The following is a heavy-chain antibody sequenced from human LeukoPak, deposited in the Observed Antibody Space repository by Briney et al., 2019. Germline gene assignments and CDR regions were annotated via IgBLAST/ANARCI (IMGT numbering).Heavy chain of an antibody. Sequence: ASVKVSCKASGYIFTDYDINWVRQATGQGLEWMGWTNPISGYTGSAQKFQGRVTMTRDTSISTAYLELSSLRSDDTAVYYCARGNRLYSSSRSSLPFDIXGQGXXVTV. CDR3: ARGNRLYSSSRSSLPFDI. CDR1: GYIFTDYD. D-gene: IGHD6-13*01. J-gene: IGHJ3*02. V-gene: IGHV1-8*01. CDR2: TNPISGYT.